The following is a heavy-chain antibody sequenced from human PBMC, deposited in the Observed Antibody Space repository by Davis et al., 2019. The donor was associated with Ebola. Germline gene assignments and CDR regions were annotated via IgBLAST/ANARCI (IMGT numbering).Heavy chain of an antibody. D-gene: IGHD2-15*01. V-gene: IGHV3-21*01. CDR3: ARSVMVVGVTRAFDY. CDR2: ISSSSSAI. Sequence: GESLKISCVVSGFTFSSYEMNWVRQAPGKGLEWVSSISSSSSAIFYADSVKGRFTTSRENAKNSRYLQMNSLRAEDTAVYYCARSVMVVGVTRAFDYWGQGTLVTVSS. J-gene: IGHJ4*02. CDR1: GFTFSSYE.